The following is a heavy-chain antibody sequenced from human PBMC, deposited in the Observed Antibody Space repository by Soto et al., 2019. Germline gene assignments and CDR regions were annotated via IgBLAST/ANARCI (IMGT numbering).Heavy chain of an antibody. Sequence: QVQLVQSGAEVKKPGASVKVSCTASGYTFIDYYMHWVRQAHGQGLGWMGWLNTSSGGTYNAQKFQGRVAMTRDTSISIVYMELSRLESDDTAIYYCARGRVYDCPASSCYALSGLDVWGQGTRVTVSS. V-gene: IGHV1-2*02. J-gene: IGHJ6*02. CDR1: GYTFIDYY. CDR2: LNTSSGGT. CDR3: ARGRVYDCPASSCYALSGLDV. D-gene: IGHD2-15*01.